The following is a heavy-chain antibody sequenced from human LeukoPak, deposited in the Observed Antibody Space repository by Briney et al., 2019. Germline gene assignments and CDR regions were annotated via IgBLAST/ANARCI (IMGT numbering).Heavy chain of an antibody. D-gene: IGHD2-21*01. Sequence: SETLSLTCTVSGGSISSSSYYWGWIRQPPGKGLEWIGSIYYSGSTYYNPSLKSRVTISVDTSKNQFSLKLRSVTAADTAVYYCARVGDSYYFDYWGQGTLVTVSS. V-gene: IGHV4-39*07. CDR3: ARVGDSYYFDY. J-gene: IGHJ4*02. CDR1: GGSISSSSYY. CDR2: IYYSGST.